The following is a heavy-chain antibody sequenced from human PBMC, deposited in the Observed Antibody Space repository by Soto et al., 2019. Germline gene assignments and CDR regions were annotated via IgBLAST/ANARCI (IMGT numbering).Heavy chain of an antibody. CDR2: IYSSGST. Sequence: LEILCLTYTVSGGTIKSYYGSWIRQPPGKGLEWIGYIYSSGSTNYNPSLKSRITISVDTSKNQVSLKLTSVTAADTAVYYCARLHPGDYWGQGTLVTVSS. V-gene: IGHV4-59*08. CDR1: GGTIKSYY. J-gene: IGHJ4*02. CDR3: ARLHPGDY.